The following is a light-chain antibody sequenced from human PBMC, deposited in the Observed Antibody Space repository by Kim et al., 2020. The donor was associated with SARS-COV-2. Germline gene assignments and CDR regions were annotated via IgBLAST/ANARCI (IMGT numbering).Light chain of an antibody. Sequence: QTVTITGTGNSNNVGYQGAAWLQQHQGHPPKVVSYRNYGRPSGISERFSASRSGDTASLTITGLQPEDEADYYCSAWDNSLTAWVFGGGTQLTVL. CDR2: RNY. V-gene: IGLV10-54*04. J-gene: IGLJ3*02. CDR3: SAWDNSLTAWV. CDR1: SNNVGYQG.